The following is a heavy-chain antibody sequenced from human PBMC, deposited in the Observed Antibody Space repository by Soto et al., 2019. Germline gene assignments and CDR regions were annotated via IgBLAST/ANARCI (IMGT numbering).Heavy chain of an antibody. D-gene: IGHD1-7*01. V-gene: IGHV4-31*03. CDR2: IYYTGKT. Sequence: SETLSLTCTVSGGSLSYGGYYWTWIRQYPGKGLEWIGYIYYTGKTYYNPSLKSRVSMSADTSKNQFSLKLTSVTAADTAVYYCARDGHSNWNYFDPWGQGTLVTVS. CDR1: GGSLSYGGYY. J-gene: IGHJ5*02. CDR3: ARDGHSNWNYFDP.